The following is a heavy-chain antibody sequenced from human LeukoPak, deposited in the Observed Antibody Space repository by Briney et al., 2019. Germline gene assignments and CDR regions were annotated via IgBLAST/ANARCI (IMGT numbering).Heavy chain of an antibody. CDR3: ARWGNDYSQFDS. D-gene: IGHD4-11*01. CDR2: VSGSGDNT. V-gene: IGHV3-23*01. J-gene: IGHJ4*02. CDR1: GFTFSSYA. Sequence: GGSLRLSCAASGFTFSSYAMTWVRQAPGKGLEWVSVVSGSGDNTNYADSVKGRFTISRDNSKNTLFLQMNSLRTEDTAVYFCARWGNDYSQFDSWGQGTLVTVS.